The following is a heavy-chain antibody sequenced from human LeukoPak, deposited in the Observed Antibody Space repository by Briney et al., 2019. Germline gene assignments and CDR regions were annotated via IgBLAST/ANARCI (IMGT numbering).Heavy chain of an antibody. D-gene: IGHD6-19*01. Sequence: GGSLRLSCAASGFTFSSYSMNWVRQAPGKGLEWVSSISSSSSYIYYADSVKGRFTISRDNAKNSLYLQMNSLRAEDTAVYYCAREQWLRPHFDYWGQGTLVTVSS. CDR2: ISSSSSYI. V-gene: IGHV3-21*01. J-gene: IGHJ4*02. CDR3: AREQWLRPHFDY. CDR1: GFTFSSYS.